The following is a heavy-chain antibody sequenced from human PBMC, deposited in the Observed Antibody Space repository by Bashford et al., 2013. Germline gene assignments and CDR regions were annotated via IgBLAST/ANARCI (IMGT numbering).Heavy chain of an antibody. J-gene: IGHJ5*02. Sequence: SSETLSLTCVVSGGSLSGYFWSWIRQPPGKGLEWIGEINHSGSTNYNPSLKSRVTISIDTSKNQFSLKLTSVTAADTAVYYCASWKVGAKANWFDPWGQGTLVTVSS. CDR3: ASWKVGAKANWFDP. D-gene: IGHD1-26*01. V-gene: IGHV4-34*01. CDR1: GGSLSGYF. CDR2: INHSGST.